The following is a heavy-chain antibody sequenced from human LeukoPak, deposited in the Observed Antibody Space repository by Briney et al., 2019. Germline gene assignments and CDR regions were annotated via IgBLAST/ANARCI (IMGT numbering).Heavy chain of an antibody. Sequence: GGSLRLSCAASGFTFSNYWRHGVRQAAGKGLVWVSRINSDGINTNYADSEKGGFIIAGDYTKNTLQLQMNRLRAEDTPVYYCAKDRQELWGLSYYFDYWGQGTLVTVSS. D-gene: IGHD2-21*01. CDR2: INSDGINT. CDR3: AKDRQELWGLSYYFDY. CDR1: GFTFSNYW. V-gene: IGHV3-74*01. J-gene: IGHJ4*02.